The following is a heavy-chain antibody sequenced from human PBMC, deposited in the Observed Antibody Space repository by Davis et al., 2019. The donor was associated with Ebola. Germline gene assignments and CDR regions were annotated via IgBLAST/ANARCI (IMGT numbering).Heavy chain of an antibody. CDR2: ISSSSSYI. V-gene: IGHV3-21*01. J-gene: IGHJ3*02. D-gene: IGHD1-26*01. Sequence: GESLKISCAASGFTFSSYSMNWVRQAPGKGLEWVSSISSSSSYIYYADSVKGRFTISRDNAKNSLYLQMNSLRAEDTAVYYCAGESGSYKDAAFDIWGQGTMVTVSS. CDR1: GFTFSSYS. CDR3: AGESGSYKDAAFDI.